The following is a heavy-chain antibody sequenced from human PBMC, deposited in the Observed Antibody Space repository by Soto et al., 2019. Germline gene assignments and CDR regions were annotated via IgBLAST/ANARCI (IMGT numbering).Heavy chain of an antibody. J-gene: IGHJ3*01. CDR3: ARRGLLLLPL. CDR2: IYFGGST. Sequence: ERLSRSGPVSGGSISSSDSYWVWIRQPPGKGLEWIGSIYFGGSTYFNPSLKSRATISVDTSNKLFSLNLISVTAADTAIYYCARRGLLLLPLWGQGTMVTVSS. CDR1: GGSISSSDSY. D-gene: IGHD2-15*01. V-gene: IGHV4-39*01.